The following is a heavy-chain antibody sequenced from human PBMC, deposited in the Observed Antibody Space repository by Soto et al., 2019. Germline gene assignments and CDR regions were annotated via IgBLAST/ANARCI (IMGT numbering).Heavy chain of an antibody. J-gene: IGHJ6*02. V-gene: IGHV1-18*04. CDR1: GYTFTSYG. CDR3: ARDYYYDSSGYYSTYYYYYYGMDV. Sequence: GASVEVSCKASGYTFTSYGISWVRQAPGQGLEWMGWISAYNGNTNYAQKLQGRVTMTTDTSTSTAYMELRSLRSDDTAVYYCARDYYYDSSGYYSTYYYYYYGMDVWGQGTTVTSP. CDR2: ISAYNGNT. D-gene: IGHD3-22*01.